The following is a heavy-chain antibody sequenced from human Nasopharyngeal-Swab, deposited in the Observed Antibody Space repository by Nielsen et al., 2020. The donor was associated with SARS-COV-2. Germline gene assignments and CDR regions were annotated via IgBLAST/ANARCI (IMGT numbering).Heavy chain of an antibody. J-gene: IGHJ4*02. D-gene: IGHD1-26*01. CDR3: ARGYSGTYRIDY. V-gene: IGHV3-74*01. CDR1: GFTFENYW. CDR2: INGDGSTT. Sequence: ESLKVSCSTSGFTFENYWMHWVRQAPGEGLVWVSRINGDGSTTTYADSVKGRFTISRDNAKNTLFLQMNSLRAEDTAVYFCARGYSGTYRIDYWGQGTLVTVSS.